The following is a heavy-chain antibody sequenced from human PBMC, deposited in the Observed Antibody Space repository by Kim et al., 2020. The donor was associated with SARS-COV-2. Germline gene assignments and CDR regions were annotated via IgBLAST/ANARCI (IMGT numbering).Heavy chain of an antibody. CDR3: ARDDDPAGTGAFDI. D-gene: IGHD6-13*01. Sequence: GGSLRLSCAASGFTFSSYDMHWVRQAPGKGLEWVSAIGYAGDTYYPGSVKGRFTISRENAKNSLYLQMNSLRAGDTAVYYCARDDDPAGTGAFDIWGQGTMVTVSS. CDR1: GFTFSSYD. J-gene: IGHJ3*02. V-gene: IGHV3-13*01. CDR2: IGYAGDT.